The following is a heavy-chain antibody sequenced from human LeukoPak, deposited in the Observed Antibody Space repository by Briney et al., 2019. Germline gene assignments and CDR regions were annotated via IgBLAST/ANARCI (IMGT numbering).Heavy chain of an antibody. D-gene: IGHD4/OR15-4a*01. CDR2: TNRDGSQK. V-gene: IGHV3-7*01. J-gene: IGHJ4*02. CDR1: GFTFSGFA. Sequence: GGSLRLSCAASGFTFSGFAMSWVRQAPGKGLEWVAQTNRDGSQKYYVDSVKGRFTISTDNAKNSVSLQMNGLRDEDTAVYYCASSRVANLGFWGQGTLVTVSS. CDR3: ASSRVANLGF.